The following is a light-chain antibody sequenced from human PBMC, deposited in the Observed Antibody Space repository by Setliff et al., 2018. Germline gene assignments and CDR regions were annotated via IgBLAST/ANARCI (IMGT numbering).Light chain of an antibody. CDR2: YDT. Sequence: ELTQPPSLSVAPGETATITCGGDNIGTKSVHWSQQRPGQAPILVIYYDTDRPSGIPERFSGSNSGNTATLTINRVEAGDEADFYCQVWDSSADHPVFGGGTQLTVL. CDR3: QVWDSSADHPV. CDR1: NIGTKS. J-gene: IGLJ2*01. V-gene: IGLV3-21*04.